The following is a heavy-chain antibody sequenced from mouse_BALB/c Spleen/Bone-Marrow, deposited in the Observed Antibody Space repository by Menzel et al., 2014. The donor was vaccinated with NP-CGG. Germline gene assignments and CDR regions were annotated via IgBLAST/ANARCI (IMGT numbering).Heavy chain of an antibody. CDR3: ATTMITAFDY. J-gene: IGHJ2*01. Sequence: VKLVESGPGLVAPSQSLSITCTVSGFSLTTYGVHWVRQPPGKGLEWLGVVWAGGTTNYNSALMSRLSISKDNSKSQVFLKMNSLQTDDTAMYYCATTMITAFDYWGQGTTLTVSS. V-gene: IGHV2-9*02. CDR2: VWAGGTT. D-gene: IGHD2-4*01. CDR1: GFSLTTYG.